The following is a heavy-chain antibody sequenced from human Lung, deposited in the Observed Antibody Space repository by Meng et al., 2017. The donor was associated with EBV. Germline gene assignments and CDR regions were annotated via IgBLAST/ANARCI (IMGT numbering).Heavy chain of an antibody. D-gene: IGHD2-21*02. CDR1: GCTFSSYW. V-gene: IGHV3-74*01. CDR3: ARVALISCSGDCHSGRYFDY. Sequence: EVQLAESGGALVQPGGSLRLSCGASGCTFSSYWMHWVRQAPGKGLVWVSRINADGRTTTYADSVKGRFTVSRDDLQNSVSLQMSSLKTEDTAVYYCARVALISCSGDCHSGRYFDYWGQGVLVTVAS. CDR2: INADGRTT. J-gene: IGHJ4*02.